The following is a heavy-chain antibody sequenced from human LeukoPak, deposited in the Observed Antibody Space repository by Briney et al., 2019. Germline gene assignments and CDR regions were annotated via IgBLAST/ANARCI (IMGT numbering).Heavy chain of an antibody. Sequence: GGSLRLSCAASGFSFSDYYMNWIRQAPGKGLEWVSYISHTGTTTNYADSVKGRFTISRDNAKNSLYLQMISLRVEDTAVYHCVRGSDLAADWGQGTLVTVSS. D-gene: IGHD6-25*01. V-gene: IGHV3-11*04. J-gene: IGHJ4*02. CDR1: GFSFSDYY. CDR2: ISHTGTTT. CDR3: VRGSDLAAD.